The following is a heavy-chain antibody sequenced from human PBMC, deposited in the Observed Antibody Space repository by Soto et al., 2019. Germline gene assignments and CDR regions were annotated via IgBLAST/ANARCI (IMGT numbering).Heavy chain of an antibody. Sequence: SGPTLVNPTQTLTLTCTFSGFSLSTSGMCVSWIRQPPGKALEWLALIDWDDDKYYSTSLKTRLTISKDTSKNQVVLTMTNMDPVDTATYYCARVYDSSGYYYYFDYWGQGTLVTVSS. J-gene: IGHJ4*02. D-gene: IGHD3-22*01. CDR2: IDWDDDK. CDR3: ARVYDSSGYYYYFDY. V-gene: IGHV2-70*01. CDR1: GFSLSTSGMC.